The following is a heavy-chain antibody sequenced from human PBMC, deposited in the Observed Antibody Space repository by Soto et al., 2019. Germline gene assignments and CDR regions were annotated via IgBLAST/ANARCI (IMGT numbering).Heavy chain of an antibody. V-gene: IGHV3-48*01. Sequence: PGGSLRLSCAASGFTFTSYSMNWVRQAPGKGLEWVSYISSSTDTIYYADSVKGRFTISRDNAKNSLYLQMNSLRAEDTAVYYCVKDSYCSSTSCSIIIFDYWGQGTLVTVSS. CDR2: ISSSTDTI. D-gene: IGHD2-2*01. CDR3: VKDSYCSSTSCSIIIFDY. CDR1: GFTFTSYS. J-gene: IGHJ4*02.